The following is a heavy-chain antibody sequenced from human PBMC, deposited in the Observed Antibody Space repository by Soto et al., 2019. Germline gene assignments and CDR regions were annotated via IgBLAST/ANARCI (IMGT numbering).Heavy chain of an antibody. Sequence: SGTLSLTCTVSGGSISSYYWSWIRQPPGKGLEWIGYIYYSGSTNYNPSLKSRVTISIDTSKNQFSLKLSSVTAADTAVYYCARERYYGMDVWGQGTTVTVSS. J-gene: IGHJ6*02. V-gene: IGHV4-59*01. CDR2: IYYSGST. CDR1: GGSISSYY. CDR3: ARERYYGMDV.